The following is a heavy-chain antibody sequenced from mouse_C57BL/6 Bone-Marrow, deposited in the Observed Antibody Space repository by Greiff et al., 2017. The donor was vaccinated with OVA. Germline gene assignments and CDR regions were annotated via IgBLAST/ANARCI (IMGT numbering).Heavy chain of an antibody. CDR2: IDPSDSYT. CDR1: GYTFTSYW. V-gene: IGHV1-69*01. D-gene: IGHD4-1*01. CDR3: ARNWDGGYYFDY. J-gene: IGHJ2*01. Sequence: VQLQQPGAELVMPGASVKLSCKASGYTFTSYWMHWVKQRPGQGLEWIGEIDPSDSYTNYNQKFKGKSTLTVDKSSSTAYMQLSSLTSEDSAVYYCARNWDGGYYFDYWGQGTTLTVSS.